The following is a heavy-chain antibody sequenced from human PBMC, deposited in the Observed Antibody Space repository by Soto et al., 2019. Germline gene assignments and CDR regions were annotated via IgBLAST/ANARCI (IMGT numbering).Heavy chain of an antibody. CDR2: ISTSGSNT. V-gene: IGHV3-23*01. J-gene: IGHJ1*01. D-gene: IGHD5-12*01. Sequence: EVQLLESGGGLVQPGGSLRLSCAASGFTFSNFAMTWVRQAPGKGLEWVSTISTSGSNTYYADSVKGRFTISTDNSKNTMYLQMNSLRAEDTTVYYSAKDRQVTTMQTTFEYCGPGTLIPGSS. CDR1: GFTFSNFA. CDR3: AKDRQVTTMQTTFEY.